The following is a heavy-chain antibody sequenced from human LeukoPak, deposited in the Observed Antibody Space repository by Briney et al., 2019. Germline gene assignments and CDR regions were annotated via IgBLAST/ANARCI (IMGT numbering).Heavy chain of an antibody. D-gene: IGHD3-10*01. CDR1: GFTVSNHG. Sequence: GGSQRLSCAASGFTVSNHGMHWVRQAPGKGLEWVAVIWYDGSHKFYADSVQGRFTISRDNSNNTLYLHLSSLRAEDTAVYYCARDSPRPSFGDFPHFYYFGMDVWGQGTTVTVSS. J-gene: IGHJ6*02. V-gene: IGHV3-33*01. CDR2: IWYDGSHK. CDR3: ARDSPRPSFGDFPHFYYFGMDV.